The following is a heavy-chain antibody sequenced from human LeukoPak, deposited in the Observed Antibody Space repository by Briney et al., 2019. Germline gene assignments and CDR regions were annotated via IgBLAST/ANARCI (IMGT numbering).Heavy chain of an antibody. Sequence: GGSLRLSCAASGFTFSSYAMSWVRQAPGKGLEWVSGISGSSGNTYYADSVKGRFTISRDNSKNTLYLQMNSLGAEDTAVYYCAKSRSGNTDGFDIWGQGTMVTVSS. D-gene: IGHD4-23*01. CDR1: GFTFSSYA. J-gene: IGHJ3*02. CDR3: AKSRSGNTDGFDI. CDR2: ISGSSGNT. V-gene: IGHV3-23*01.